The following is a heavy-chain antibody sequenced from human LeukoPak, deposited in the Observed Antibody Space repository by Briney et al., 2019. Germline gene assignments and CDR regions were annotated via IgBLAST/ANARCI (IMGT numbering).Heavy chain of an antibody. CDR2: INPSGGST. V-gene: IGHV1-46*01. J-gene: IGHJ4*02. CDR3: ARDGAYGDYATGLDY. Sequence: PGGSLRLSCAASGFTFTSYYMHWVRQAPGQGLEWMGIINPSGGSTSYAQKFQGRVTMTRDMSTSTVYMELSSLRSEDTAVYYCARDGAYGDYATGLDYWGQGTLVTVSS. CDR1: GFTFTSYY. D-gene: IGHD4-17*01.